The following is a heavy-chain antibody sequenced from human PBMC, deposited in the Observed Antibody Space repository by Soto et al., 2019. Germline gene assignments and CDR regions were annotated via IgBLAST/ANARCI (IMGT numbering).Heavy chain of an antibody. D-gene: IGHD1-20*01. V-gene: IGHV3-33*01. CDR3: ARDGGITGTYGFDY. J-gene: IGHJ4*02. CDR1: GFTFSSYG. Sequence: PGGSLRLSCAASGFTFSSYGMHWVRQAPGKGLEWVAVIWYDGSNKYYADSVKGRFTISRDNSKNTLYLQMNSLRAEDTAVYYCARDGGITGTYGFDYWGQGTLVTVSS. CDR2: IWYDGSNK.